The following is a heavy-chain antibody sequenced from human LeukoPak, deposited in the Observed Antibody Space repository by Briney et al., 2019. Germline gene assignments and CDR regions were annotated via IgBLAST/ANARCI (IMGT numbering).Heavy chain of an antibody. CDR3: ARGVAAKPGFDY. D-gene: IGHD6-13*01. Sequence: AASVKVSCKASGGTFSGFGVNWVRQAPGQGLEWMGRIIPIFGTANYAQKFQGRVTITTDESTSTAYMELSSLRSEDTAVYYCARGVAAKPGFDYWGQGTLVTVSS. V-gene: IGHV1-69*05. CDR1: GGTFSGFG. CDR2: IIPIFGTA. J-gene: IGHJ4*02.